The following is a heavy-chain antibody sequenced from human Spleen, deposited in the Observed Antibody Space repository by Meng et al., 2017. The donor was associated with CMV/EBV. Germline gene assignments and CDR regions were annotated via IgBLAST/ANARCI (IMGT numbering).Heavy chain of an antibody. CDR3: ARTGCGGYNCYSQDHDYYGMDV. V-gene: IGHV1-8*01. CDR2: MNPDSGNT. D-gene: IGHD5-12*01. CDR1: GYSFTYYD. J-gene: IGHJ6*02. Sequence: ASVKVSCKTSGYSFTYYDINWVRQVAGHGLEWMGRMNPDSGNTGYAQKFQNRVTFTRDSSIRTAYMELTTLRSDDTAVYYCARTGCGGYNCYSQDHDYYGMDVWGQGTTVTVSS.